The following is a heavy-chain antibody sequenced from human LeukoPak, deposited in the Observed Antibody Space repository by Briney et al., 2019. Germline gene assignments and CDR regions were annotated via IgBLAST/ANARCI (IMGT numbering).Heavy chain of an antibody. D-gene: IGHD2-2*01. V-gene: IGHV4-30-4*08. CDR3: ARDRPYCSSTSCHSPLYYYYGMDV. CDR2: VYYSGST. J-gene: IGHJ6*02. Sequence: PSETLSLTCAVYGGSFSGYYWSWIRQPPGKGLEWIGYVYYSGSTYYNPSLKSRVTISVDTSKNQFSLKLSSVTAADTAVYYCARDRPYCSSTSCHSPLYYYYGMDVCGQGTTVTVSS. CDR1: GGSFSGYY.